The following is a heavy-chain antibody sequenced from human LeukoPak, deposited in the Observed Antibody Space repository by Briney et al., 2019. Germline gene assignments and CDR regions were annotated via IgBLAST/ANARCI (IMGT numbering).Heavy chain of an antibody. Sequence: GASVKVSCKASSYTFTTYDINWVRQTPGQGLEWMGWISTSNGATKYAQKLQDRVTMTTDTSTSTAYMELRSLRSDDTAVYYCARGGGYCSTTSCYPFDYWGQGTLVTVSS. J-gene: IGHJ4*02. CDR2: ISTSNGAT. CDR3: ARGGGYCSTTSCYPFDY. D-gene: IGHD2-2*03. CDR1: SYTFTTYD. V-gene: IGHV1-18*01.